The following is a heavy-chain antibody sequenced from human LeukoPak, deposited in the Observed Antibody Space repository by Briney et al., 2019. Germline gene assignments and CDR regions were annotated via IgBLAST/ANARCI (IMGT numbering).Heavy chain of an antibody. CDR1: GFTFSNYW. D-gene: IGHD6-19*01. J-gene: IGHJ4*02. V-gene: IGHV3-23*01. CDR2: ISGSGGST. CDR3: AKDDHGGSGWRDYYDY. Sequence: PGGSLRLSCAASGFTFSNYWMNWVRQAPGKGLEWVSAISGSGGSTYYADSVKGRFTISRDNSRNTLYLQMNSLRAEDTAVYYCAKDDHGGSGWRDYYDYWGQGTLVTVSS.